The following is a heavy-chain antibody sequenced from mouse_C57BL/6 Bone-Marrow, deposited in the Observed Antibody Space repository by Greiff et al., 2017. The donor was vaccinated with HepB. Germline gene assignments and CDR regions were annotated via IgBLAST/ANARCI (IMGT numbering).Heavy chain of an antibody. J-gene: IGHJ3*01. CDR1: GYTFTSYW. D-gene: IGHD2-3*01. CDR3: ARDDGYYVAY. CDR2: IHPNSGST. V-gene: IGHV1-64*01. Sequence: QVQLQQPGAELVKPGASVKLSCEASGYTFTSYWMHWVKQRPGQGLEWIGMIHPNSGSTNYNEKFKSKATLTVDKSSSTAYMQLSSLTSEDSAVYYCARDDGYYVAYWGQGTLVTVSA.